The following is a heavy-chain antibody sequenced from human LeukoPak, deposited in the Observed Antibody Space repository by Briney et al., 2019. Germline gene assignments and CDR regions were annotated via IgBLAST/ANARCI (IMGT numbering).Heavy chain of an antibody. V-gene: IGHV3-7*01. Sequence: PGGSLRLSCAASGFTFSSYWMSWVRQAPGKGLEWVANIKQDGSEKYYVDSVKGRFTISRDNAKNSLYLQMNSLRAEDTAVYYCAGDQYSSGWYGFDYWGQGTLVTVSS. J-gene: IGHJ4*02. D-gene: IGHD6-19*01. CDR3: AGDQYSSGWYGFDY. CDR2: IKQDGSEK. CDR1: GFTFSSYW.